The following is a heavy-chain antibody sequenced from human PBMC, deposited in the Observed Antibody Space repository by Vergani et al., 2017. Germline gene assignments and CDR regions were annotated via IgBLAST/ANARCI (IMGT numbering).Heavy chain of an antibody. Sequence: DVQLVESGGTQVQPGGSLRLSCTASGFPFSSYSMAWVRQAPGKGLEWVSAISGSGGSTYYADSVKGRFTISRDNSKNTLYLQMNSLRAEDTAVYYCAKDLSNWNDDSDAFDIWGQGTMVTVSS. V-gene: IGHV3-23*04. D-gene: IGHD1-1*01. J-gene: IGHJ3*02. CDR1: GFPFSSYS. CDR2: ISGSGGST. CDR3: AKDLSNWNDDSDAFDI.